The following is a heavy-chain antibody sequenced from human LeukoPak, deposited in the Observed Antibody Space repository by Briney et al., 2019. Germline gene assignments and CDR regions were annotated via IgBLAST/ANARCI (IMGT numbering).Heavy chain of an antibody. Sequence: GGSLRLSCAASGFTFSSYSMNWVRQAPGKGLEWVSYISSSGSTIYYADSVKGRFTISRDNAKNSLYLQMNSLRADDTAVYYCARFAAGGSYYYYMDVWGKGTTVTVSS. J-gene: IGHJ6*03. CDR3: ARFAAGGSYYYYMDV. D-gene: IGHD6-25*01. CDR1: GFTFSSYS. CDR2: ISSSGSTI. V-gene: IGHV3-48*04.